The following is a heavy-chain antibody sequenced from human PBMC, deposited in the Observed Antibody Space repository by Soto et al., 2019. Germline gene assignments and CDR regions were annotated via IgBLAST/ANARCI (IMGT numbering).Heavy chain of an antibody. CDR3: TREQSDDNYFDP. CDR2: IYYSGGT. Sequence: SGSRSLTWTVSGDALSSGVYFYTWYRQPPGKGLEWLGYIYYSGGTNYNPSLKSRVTISLDKSKSQFSLRLISVTAAVTAVYYCTREQSDDNYFDPWGQGTLVTVSS. V-gene: IGHV4-61*08. CDR1: GDALSSGVYF. J-gene: IGHJ5*02. D-gene: IGHD6-19*01.